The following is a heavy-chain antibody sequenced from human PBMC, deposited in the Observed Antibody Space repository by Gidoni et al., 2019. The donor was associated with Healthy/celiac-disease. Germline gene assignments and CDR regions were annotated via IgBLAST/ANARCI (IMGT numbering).Heavy chain of an antibody. CDR1: GGSISSGGYY. CDR3: ARNPPPGLTGDVPFDI. V-gene: IGHV4-31*03. CDR2: IYYSGST. Sequence: QVQLQESGPGLVKPSQTLSLTCTVPGGSISSGGYYWSWIRQHPGKGLEWIGYIYYSGSTYYNPSLKSRVTISVDTSKNQFSLKLSSVTAADTAVYYCARNPPPGLTGDVPFDIWGQGTMVTVSS. D-gene: IGHD7-27*01. J-gene: IGHJ3*02.